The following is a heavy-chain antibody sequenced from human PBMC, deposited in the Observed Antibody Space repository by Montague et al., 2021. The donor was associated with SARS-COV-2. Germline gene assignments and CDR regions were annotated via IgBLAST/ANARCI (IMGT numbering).Heavy chain of an antibody. CDR2: ISYDGSNK. V-gene: IGHV3-30*18. J-gene: IGHJ3*02. Sequence: SLSLSCAASEFTFSRYGMHWVRQAPGKGLEWVAFISYDGSNKKYADSVKGRFTISRDNSKNTLYLQMNSLRAEDTAVYRCANLVVVTAGDDFEIWGQGTMVTVSS. D-gene: IGHD2-21*02. CDR3: ANLVVVTAGDDFEI. CDR1: EFTFSRYG.